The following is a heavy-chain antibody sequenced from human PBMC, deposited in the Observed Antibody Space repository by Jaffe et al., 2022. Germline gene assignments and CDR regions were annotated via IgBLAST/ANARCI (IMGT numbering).Heavy chain of an antibody. D-gene: IGHD6-13*01. V-gene: IGHV3-30*02. CDR1: GFTFSSYG. CDR2: IRYDGSNK. CDR3: ATIQQPAGGGPEKVDY. J-gene: IGHJ4*02. Sequence: QVQLVESGGGVVQPGGSLRLSCAASGFTFSSYGMHWVRQAPGKGLEWVAFIRYDGSNKYYADSVKGRFTISRDNSKNTLYLQMNSLRAEDTAVYYCATIQQPAGGGPEKVDYWGQGTLVTVSS.